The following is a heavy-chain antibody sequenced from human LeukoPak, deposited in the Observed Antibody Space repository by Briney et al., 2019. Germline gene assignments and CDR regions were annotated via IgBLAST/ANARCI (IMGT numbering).Heavy chain of an antibody. CDR2: ISDSGTGT. Sequence: PSETLSLTCAVSGAPISSNNWWWSWVRQAPGKGLEWVSGISDSGTGTHYADSVKGRFTISRDNSKNTLYLQMESLRAEDTAVYYCVKADYDILIGYYPTFDQWGQGSQVTVSS. D-gene: IGHD3-9*01. V-gene: IGHV3-23*01. J-gene: IGHJ4*02. CDR3: VKADYDILIGYYPTFDQ. CDR1: GAPISSNN.